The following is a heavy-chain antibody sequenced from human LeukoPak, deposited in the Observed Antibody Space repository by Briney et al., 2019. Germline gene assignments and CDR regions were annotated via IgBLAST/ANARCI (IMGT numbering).Heavy chain of an antibody. V-gene: IGHV3-7*01. CDR3: ARLREIPVFGVVTKSTSYFDY. J-gene: IGHJ4*02. Sequence: GGSLRLSCAASGFTFTNYWMSWVRQAPGKGLELVANIKQDRSEKYYVDSVKGRFTISRDNAKNSLYLQMNSLRAEDTAVYYCARLREIPVFGVVTKSTSYFDYWGQGALVTVSS. D-gene: IGHD3-3*01. CDR2: IKQDRSEK. CDR1: GFTFTNYW.